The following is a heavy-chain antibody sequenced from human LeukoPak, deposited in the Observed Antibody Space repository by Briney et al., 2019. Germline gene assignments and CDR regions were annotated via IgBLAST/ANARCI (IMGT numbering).Heavy chain of an antibody. J-gene: IGHJ4*02. D-gene: IGHD3-3*01. CDR2: INHSGST. CDR1: GFTFSSYA. Sequence: GSLRLSCAASGFTFSSYAMSWIRQPPGKGLEWIGEINHSGSTNYNPSLKSRVTISVDTSKNQFSLKLSSVTAADTAVYYCARSLGMEWLFTDYWGQGTLVTVSS. CDR3: ARSLGMEWLFTDY. V-gene: IGHV4-34*01.